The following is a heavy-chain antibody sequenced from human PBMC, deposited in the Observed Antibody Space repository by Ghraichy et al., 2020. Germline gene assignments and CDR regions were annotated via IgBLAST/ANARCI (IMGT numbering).Heavy chain of an antibody. CDR1: GGSISSSSFY. CDR2: LYSRGNS. V-gene: IGHV4-39*07. CDR3: ARPFCSGGSCWVY. D-gene: IGHD2-15*01. Sequence: ETLSLTCTVSGGSISSSSFYWGWIRQPPGKGLEWIGSLYSRGNSYYNPSLKSRVTISVDTSKNHFSLKLNSVTAADTAVYYCARPFCSGGSCWVYWGQGVLVTVSS. J-gene: IGHJ4*02.